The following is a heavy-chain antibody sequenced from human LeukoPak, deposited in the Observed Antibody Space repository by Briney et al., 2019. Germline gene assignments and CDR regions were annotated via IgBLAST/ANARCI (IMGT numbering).Heavy chain of an antibody. D-gene: IGHD5-18*01. CDR2: ISWNSGSI. CDR1: GFTFDDYA. Sequence: PGGSLRLSCAASGFTFDDYAMHWARQAPGKGLEWVSGISWNSGSIGYADSVKGRFTISRDNAKNSLYLQMNSLRAEDTALYYCAKGPRYSYGLLGATFDYWGQGTLVTVSS. V-gene: IGHV3-9*01. CDR3: AKGPRYSYGLLGATFDY. J-gene: IGHJ4*02.